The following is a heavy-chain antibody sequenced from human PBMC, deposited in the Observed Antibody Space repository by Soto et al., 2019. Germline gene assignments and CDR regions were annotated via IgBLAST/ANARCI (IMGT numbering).Heavy chain of an antibody. D-gene: IGHD3-10*01. V-gene: IGHV1-69*13. CDR2: ITPIFGTA. Sequence: ASVKVSCKASGGTFSSYAISWVRQAPGQGLEWMGGITPIFGTANYAQKFQGRVTITADESTSTAYMELSSLRSEDTAVYYCARAARSTMVRAYSHWGQGTLVTVSS. CDR1: GGTFSSYA. CDR3: ARAARSTMVRAYSH. J-gene: IGHJ1*01.